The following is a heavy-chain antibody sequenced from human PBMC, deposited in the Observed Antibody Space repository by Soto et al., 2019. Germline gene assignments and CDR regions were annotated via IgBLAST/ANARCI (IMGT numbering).Heavy chain of an antibody. D-gene: IGHD3-22*01. J-gene: IGHJ6*02. CDR1: GGTFSSYA. Sequence: QVQLVQSGAEVKKPGSSVKVSCKASGGTFSSYAISWVRQAPVQGLEWMGGNVPIFGTVTYAQQFQVRVKSTADESTSTAYREPSSLRAEDTAVYYCARGEVVIGYYGRDVWGQGTTVTVSS. CDR3: ARGEVVIGYYGRDV. CDR2: NVPIFGTV. V-gene: IGHV1-69*01.